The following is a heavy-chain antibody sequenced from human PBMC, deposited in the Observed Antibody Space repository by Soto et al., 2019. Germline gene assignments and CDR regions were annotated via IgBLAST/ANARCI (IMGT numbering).Heavy chain of an antibody. D-gene: IGHD5-12*01. CDR1: GFTFSSYS. CDR3: ASGVATTPSGAFDI. J-gene: IGHJ3*02. Sequence: GGSLRLSCAASGFTFSSYSMNWVRQAPGKGLEWVSSISSSSSYIYYADSVKGRFTISRDNAKNSLYLQMNSLRAEDTAVYYCASGVATTPSGAFDIWGQGTMVTVSS. CDR2: ISSSSSYI. V-gene: IGHV3-21*01.